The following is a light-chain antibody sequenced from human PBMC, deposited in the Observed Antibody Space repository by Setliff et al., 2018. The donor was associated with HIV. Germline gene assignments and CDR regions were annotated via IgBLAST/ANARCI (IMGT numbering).Light chain of an antibody. CDR3: SSYTSSSLYV. J-gene: IGLJ1*01. CDR1: SSDVGGYNY. CDR2: EVS. V-gene: IGLV2-14*01. Sequence: QSALAQPASVSGSPGQSITISCTGTSSDVGGYNYVSWYQHRPGKAPKLMICEVSNRPSGVSNRFSGSKSGNTASLTISGLQADDEADYYCSSYTSSSLYVFGTGTKSPS.